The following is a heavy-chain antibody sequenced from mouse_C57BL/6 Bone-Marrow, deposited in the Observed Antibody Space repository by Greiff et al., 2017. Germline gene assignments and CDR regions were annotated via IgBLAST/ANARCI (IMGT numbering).Heavy chain of an antibody. J-gene: IGHJ4*01. V-gene: IGHV5-4*01. Sequence: EVTLMESGGGLVKPGGSLKLSCAASGFTFSSYAMSWVRQTPEKRLEWVATISDGGSYTYYPDNVKGRFTISRDNAKNNLYLQRSHLKSEDTAMYYCARDDHAMDYWGQGTSVTVSS. CDR1: GFTFSSYA. CDR3: ARDDHAMDY. CDR2: ISDGGSYT.